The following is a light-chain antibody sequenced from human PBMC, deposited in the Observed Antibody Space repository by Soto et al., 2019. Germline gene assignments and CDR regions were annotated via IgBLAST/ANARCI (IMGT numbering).Light chain of an antibody. CDR2: DAS. Sequence: EMMLTQSPGTLCLSPGDRATLSCSASEVVRSNSLAWYQQKPGQPPRLLIYDASSRPPGIPDRFSGSGSATAFTPTISRLEPEDFATYYCQYLNGAPTITVGPGTRLDIK. CDR1: EVVRSNS. CDR3: QYLNGAPTIT. V-gene: IGKV3-20*01. J-gene: IGKJ5*01.